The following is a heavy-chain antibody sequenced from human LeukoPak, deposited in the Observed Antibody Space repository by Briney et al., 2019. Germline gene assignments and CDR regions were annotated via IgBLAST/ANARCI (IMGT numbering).Heavy chain of an antibody. CDR2: INPNSGVT. V-gene: IGHV1-2*02. Sequence: ASVKVSCMASGYTFTGYYMHWVRQAPGQGLEWMGWINPNSGVTNYAQKFQGRVTMTRDTSISTAYMEVSRLRSDDTAVYYCARDHAFDIWGQGTMVTVSS. J-gene: IGHJ3*02. CDR1: GYTFTGYY. CDR3: ARDHAFDI.